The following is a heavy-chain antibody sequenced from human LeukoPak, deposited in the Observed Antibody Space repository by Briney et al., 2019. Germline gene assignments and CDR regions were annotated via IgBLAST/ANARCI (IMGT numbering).Heavy chain of an antibody. CDR2: ISYDGSNK. CDR3: AKDPIDY. CDR1: GFTFSSYG. J-gene: IGHJ4*02. Sequence: GGSLRLSCAASGFTFSSYGVHWVRQAPGKGLEWVAVISYDGSNKYYADSVKGRFTISRDNSKNTLYLQMNSLRAEDTAVYYCAKDPIDYWGQGTLVTVSS. V-gene: IGHV3-30*18.